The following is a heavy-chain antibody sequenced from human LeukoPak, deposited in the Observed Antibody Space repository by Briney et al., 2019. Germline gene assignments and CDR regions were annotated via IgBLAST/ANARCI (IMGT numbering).Heavy chain of an antibody. CDR3: AITYYYDSSGSYYEYFPH. Sequence: ASVKVSCKASGYTFTSYGMSWVRQAPGQGLEWMGWISAYNGNTNYARKLQGRVTMTTDTSTSTGYMELRSLRSDDTAVYYCAITYYYDSSGSYYEYFPHWGQGTLVTVSS. CDR2: ISAYNGNT. V-gene: IGHV1-18*01. J-gene: IGHJ1*01. D-gene: IGHD3-22*01. CDR1: GYTFTSYG.